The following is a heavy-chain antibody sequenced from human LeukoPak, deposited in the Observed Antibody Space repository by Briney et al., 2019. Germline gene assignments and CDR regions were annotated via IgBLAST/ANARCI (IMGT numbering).Heavy chain of an antibody. D-gene: IGHD1-1*01. Sequence: GASVKVSCKASGYTFTSYTMHWVRRAPGQRFEWMGWINAGNGDTKYSQKFQGRVPIARDTSASTAYMELSSLRSEDTAIYYCARDRGGTGDFDYWGQGTLVTVSS. CDR1: GYTFTSYT. J-gene: IGHJ4*02. V-gene: IGHV1-3*01. CDR3: ARDRGGTGDFDY. CDR2: INAGNGDT.